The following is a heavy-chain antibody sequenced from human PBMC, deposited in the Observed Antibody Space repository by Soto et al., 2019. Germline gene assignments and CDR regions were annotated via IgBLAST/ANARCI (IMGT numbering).Heavy chain of an antibody. CDR3: ARRAHYDLDV. J-gene: IGHJ6*04. CDR1: GGSISSYY. D-gene: IGHD3-3*01. CDR2: IYYSGST. Sequence: SETLSLTCTVSGGSISSYYWSWIRQPPGKGLEWIGYIYYSGSTNYNPSLKSRVTISVDTSKNQFSLKLSSVTAADTDVYYCARRAHYDLDVWGIGTTVTVSS. V-gene: IGHV4-59*01.